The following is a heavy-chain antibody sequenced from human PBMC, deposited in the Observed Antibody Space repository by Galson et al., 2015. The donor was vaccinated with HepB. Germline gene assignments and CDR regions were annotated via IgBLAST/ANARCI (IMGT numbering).Heavy chain of an antibody. V-gene: IGHV7-4-1*02. CDR2: INTNTGNP. D-gene: IGHD2-15*01. CDR1: GYTFTSYA. CDR3: ARPVGYCSGGSCYPTTPYYYYGMDV. Sequence: SVKVSCKASGYTFTSYAMNWVRQAPGQGLEWMGWINTNTGNPTYAQGFTGRFVFSLDTSVSTAYLQISSLKAEDTAVYYCARPVGYCSGGSCYPTTPYYYYGMDVWGQGTTVTVSS. J-gene: IGHJ6*02.